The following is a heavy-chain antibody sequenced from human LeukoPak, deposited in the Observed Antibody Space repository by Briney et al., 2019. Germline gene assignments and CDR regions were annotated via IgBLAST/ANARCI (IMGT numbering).Heavy chain of an antibody. Sequence: GGPLRLSVSASGFTFSNFAMAWFRRAPGKGLEYVSAISNNGVSTYYADSVKGRFTISRDNSKSTLYLQMNSLRAEDTAVYYCAMNWNCDYWGQGTLVTVSS. D-gene: IGHD1-1*01. CDR1: GFTFSNFA. CDR3: AMNWNCDY. V-gene: IGHV3-64*04. J-gene: IGHJ4*02. CDR2: ISNNGVST.